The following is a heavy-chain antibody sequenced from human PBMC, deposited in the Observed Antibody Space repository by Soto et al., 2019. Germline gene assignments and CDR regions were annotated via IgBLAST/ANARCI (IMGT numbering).Heavy chain of an antibody. J-gene: IGHJ4*02. Sequence: SETLSLTFTVSGGSISSVGYYWSWIRQHPGKGLELIGYIYYSGSTYYNPSLKSRVTISVDTSKNQFSLKLSSVTAADTAVYYCATHEYYDFCSGYYPXDYWGQGNLVTVS. D-gene: IGHD3-3*01. V-gene: IGHV4-31*03. CDR1: GGSISSVGYY. CDR3: ATHEYYDFCSGYYPXDY. CDR2: IYYSGST.